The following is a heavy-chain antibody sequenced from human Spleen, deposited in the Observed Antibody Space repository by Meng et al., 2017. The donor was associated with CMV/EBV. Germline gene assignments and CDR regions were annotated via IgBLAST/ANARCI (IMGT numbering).Heavy chain of an antibody. CDR1: GFTFSSND. D-gene: IGHD6-19*01. CDR2: IGTAGDT. Sequence: GGSLRLSCAASGFTFSSNDMHWVRHTTGKGLEWVSAIGTAGDTYYPGSVKGRFTISRENAKNTLYLQMNSLRAEDTAVYYCGVSGSGWLADYWGQGTLVTVSS. CDR3: GVSGSGWLADY. J-gene: IGHJ4*02. V-gene: IGHV3-13*01.